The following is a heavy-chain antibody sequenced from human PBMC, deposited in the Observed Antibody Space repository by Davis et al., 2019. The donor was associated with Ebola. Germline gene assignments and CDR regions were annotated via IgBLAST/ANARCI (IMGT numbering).Heavy chain of an antibody. J-gene: IGHJ4*02. CDR2: IYHSGST. V-gene: IGHV4-4*02. CDR1: GGSISSSNW. CDR3: ARGQWLLGGYFDY. Sequence: SETLSLTCAVSGGSISSSNWWSWVRQPPGKGLEWIGYIYHSGSTYYNPSLKSRVTISVDRSKNQFSLKLSSVTAADTAVYYCARGQWLLGGYFDYWGQGTLVTVSS. D-gene: IGHD3-22*01.